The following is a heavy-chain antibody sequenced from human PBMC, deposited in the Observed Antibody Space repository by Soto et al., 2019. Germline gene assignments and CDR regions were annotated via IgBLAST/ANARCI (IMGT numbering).Heavy chain of an antibody. D-gene: IGHD3-10*01. V-gene: IGHV1-69*12. J-gene: IGHJ6*02. Sequence: QVQLVQSGAEVKKPGSSVKVSCKASGGTFSSYAISWVRQAPGQGLEWMGGIIPIFGTANYAQKFQGRVTITADESTSTAYMELSSRRSEDTAVYYCARAEGSLRRGGYYYYGMDVWGQGTTVTVSS. CDR1: GGTFSSYA. CDR3: ARAEGSLRRGGYYYYGMDV. CDR2: IIPIFGTA.